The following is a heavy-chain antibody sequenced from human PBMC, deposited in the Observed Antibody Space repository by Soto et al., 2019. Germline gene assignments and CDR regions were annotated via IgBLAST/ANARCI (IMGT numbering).Heavy chain of an antibody. V-gene: IGHV1-3*01. D-gene: IGHD6-19*01. J-gene: IGHJ5*02. Sequence: GASVKVSCKASGYTFTSYAMHWVRQAPGQRLEWMGWINAGNGNTKYSQKFQGRVTITRDTSASTAYMELSSLRSEDTAVYYCARTFSWLGSNWFDPWGQGPLVTVSS. CDR3: ARTFSWLGSNWFDP. CDR2: INAGNGNT. CDR1: GYTFTSYA.